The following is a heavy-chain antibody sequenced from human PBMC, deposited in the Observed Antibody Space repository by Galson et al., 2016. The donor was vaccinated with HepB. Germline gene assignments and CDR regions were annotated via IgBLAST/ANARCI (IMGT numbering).Heavy chain of an antibody. CDR1: GGSISSGSYF. CDR3: ARQYNTIVDP. Sequence: TLSLTCTVSGGSISSGSYFWGWIRQHPGKGLEWIGYISYSWNTHYNPSLRSRVTISADTPKNQFSLKVNSATAADTAVYFCARQYNTIVDPWGQGTLVTVSS. CDR2: ISYSWNT. J-gene: IGHJ5*02. D-gene: IGHD1-1*01. V-gene: IGHV4-31*03.